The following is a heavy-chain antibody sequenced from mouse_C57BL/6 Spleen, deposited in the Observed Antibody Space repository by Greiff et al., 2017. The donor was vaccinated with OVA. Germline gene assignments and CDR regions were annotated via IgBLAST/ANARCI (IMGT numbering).Heavy chain of an antibody. CDR2: IYPGDGDT. V-gene: IGHV1-82*01. CDR3: ATTRYYAMDY. Sequence: QVQLQQSGPELVKPGASVKISCKASGYAFSSSWMNWVKQRPGKGLEWIGRIYPGDGDTNYNGKFKGKATVTVDKSSSTAYMQLSSLTSEDSAVYVCATTRYYAMDYWGQGTSVTVSS. J-gene: IGHJ4*01. CDR1: GYAFSSSW.